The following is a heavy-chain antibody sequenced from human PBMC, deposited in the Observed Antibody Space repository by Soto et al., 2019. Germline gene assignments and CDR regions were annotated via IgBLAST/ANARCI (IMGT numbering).Heavy chain of an antibody. Sequence: EVQLLESGGGLAQPGGSLRLSCTASGFTFKNYAMSWVRQAPGKGLEWVSGISASAHATYYADSVKGRFSISRDNSKNTLYLQMNSLRDEDTAVYFCAKDLATIFGVAGAFWDYWGQGTLVTVSS. J-gene: IGHJ4*02. CDR1: GFTFKNYA. V-gene: IGHV3-23*01. CDR3: AKDLATIFGVAGAFWDY. D-gene: IGHD3-3*01. CDR2: ISASAHAT.